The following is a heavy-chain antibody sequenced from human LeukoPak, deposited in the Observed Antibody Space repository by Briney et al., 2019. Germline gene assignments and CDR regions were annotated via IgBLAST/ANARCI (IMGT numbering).Heavy chain of an antibody. CDR1: GYTFTSYG. V-gene: IGHV1-8*02. CDR3: ARSVRDGYIDY. CDR2: MNPNSGNT. D-gene: IGHD5-24*01. Sequence: ASVKVSCKASGYTFTSYGISWVRQATGQGLEWMGWMNPNSGNTGYAQKFQGRVTMTRSTSISTAYMELSSLRSEDTAVYYCARSVRDGYIDYWGQGTLVTVSS. J-gene: IGHJ4*02.